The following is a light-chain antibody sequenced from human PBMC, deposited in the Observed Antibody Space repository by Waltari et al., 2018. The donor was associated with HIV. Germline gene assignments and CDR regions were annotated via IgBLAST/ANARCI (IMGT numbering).Light chain of an antibody. Sequence: QSALTQPAPVSGSPGQSITISCTGTSSDVGGYKYVSWYQQHPGKAPKLMIYEVSNRPSGVSNRFSGSKSGNTASLTISGLQAEDEADYYCSSYTSSSTSHVVFGGGTKLTVL. V-gene: IGLV2-14*01. CDR1: SSDVGGYKY. J-gene: IGLJ2*01. CDR2: EVS. CDR3: SSYTSSSTSHVV.